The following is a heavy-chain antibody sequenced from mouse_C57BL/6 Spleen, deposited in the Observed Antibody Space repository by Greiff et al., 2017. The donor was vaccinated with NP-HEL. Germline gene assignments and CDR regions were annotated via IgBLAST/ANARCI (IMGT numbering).Heavy chain of an antibody. CDR2: FHPYNDDT. J-gene: IGHJ4*01. CDR3: ARGPYYGNYEDAMDY. D-gene: IGHD2-10*01. Sequence: VQLQPSCSSLFTPLASVKMSCKASGYTFTTYPIEWMKQNHGKSLEWIGNFHPYNDDTKYNEKFKGKATLTVEKSSSTVYLELSRLTSDDSAVYYCARGPYYGNYEDAMDYWGQGTSVTVSS. CDR1: GYTFTTYP. V-gene: IGHV1-47*01.